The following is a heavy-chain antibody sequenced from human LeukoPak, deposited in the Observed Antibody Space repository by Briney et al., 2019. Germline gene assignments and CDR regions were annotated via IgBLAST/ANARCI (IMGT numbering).Heavy chain of an antibody. CDR1: GGSIGSYY. Sequence: PSETLSLTCTVSGGSIGSYYWSWIRQPAGKGLEWIGRIYTSGSTNYNPSLKSRVTMSVDTSKNQFSLKLSSVTAADTAVYYCAREGHDYGDLYYFDYWGQGTLVTVSS. V-gene: IGHV4-4*07. CDR2: IYTSGST. CDR3: AREGHDYGDLYYFDY. D-gene: IGHD4-17*01. J-gene: IGHJ4*02.